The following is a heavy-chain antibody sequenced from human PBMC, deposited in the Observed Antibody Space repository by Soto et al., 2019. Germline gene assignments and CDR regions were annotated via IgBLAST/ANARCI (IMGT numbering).Heavy chain of an antibody. V-gene: IGHV3-23*01. CDR3: VKAGGPCTSSTCYPHWFDP. Sequence: GGSLRLSCAASGFTYSTYAMNWVRQAPGKGLEWVSGITATAVSTYYADSVKRRFTISRDNSNNMLYLQMNSLRAEDTAVYYCVKAGGPCTSSTCYPHWFDPWGQGTQVTVS. J-gene: IGHJ5*02. CDR2: ITATAVST. D-gene: IGHD2-2*01. CDR1: GFTYSTYA.